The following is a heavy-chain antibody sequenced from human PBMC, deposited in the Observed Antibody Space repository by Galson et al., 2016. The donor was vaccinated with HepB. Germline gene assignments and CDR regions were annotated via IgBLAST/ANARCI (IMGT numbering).Heavy chain of an antibody. CDR1: NFAFNIYN. D-gene: IGHD4-11*01. J-gene: IGHJ6*02. V-gene: IGHV3-21*06. Sequence: SLRLSCAASNFAFNIYNMNWVRQAPGRGLEWVSSISSSGNYIYYADSVKGRLTISRDNAKNSLHLQMSSLRAEDTGVYFCPRDVEPTVTTYYYYYYGMDVWRQGTTVTVSS. CDR3: PRDVEPTVTTYYYYYYGMDV. CDR2: ISSSGNYI.